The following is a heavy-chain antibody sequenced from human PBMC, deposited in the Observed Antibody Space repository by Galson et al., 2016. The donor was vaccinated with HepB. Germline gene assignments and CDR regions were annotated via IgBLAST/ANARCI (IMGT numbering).Heavy chain of an antibody. CDR1: GFTFRTYA. J-gene: IGHJ4*02. Sequence: SLRLSCAASGFTFRTYAMSWVRQAPGKGLECVSSISGGGGSTYYADSVKGRFTISRDNSKNTLYLQLNSLRAEDTAVYYCAKDPRVLLWFGELLLWGQGTLATVSS. V-gene: IGHV3-23*01. D-gene: IGHD3-10*01. CDR3: AKDPRVLLWFGELLL. CDR2: ISGGGGST.